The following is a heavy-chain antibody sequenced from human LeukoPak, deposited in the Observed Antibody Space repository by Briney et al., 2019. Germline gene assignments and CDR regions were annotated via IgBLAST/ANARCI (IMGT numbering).Heavy chain of an antibody. CDR3: ARVRGGDYAFDY. D-gene: IGHD4-17*01. J-gene: IGHJ4*02. CDR2: ISGSGGST. Sequence: PGGSLRLSCAASGFTFSSYGMSWVRQAPGKGLEWVSAISGSGGSTYYADSVKGRFTISRDNAKNSLYLQMNSLRAEDTAVYYCARVRGGDYAFDYWGQGTLVTVSS. V-gene: IGHV3-23*01. CDR1: GFTFSSYG.